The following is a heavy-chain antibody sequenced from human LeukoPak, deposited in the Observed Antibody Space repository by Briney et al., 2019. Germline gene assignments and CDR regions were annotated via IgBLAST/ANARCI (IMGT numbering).Heavy chain of an antibody. Sequence: ASVKVSCKASGYTFTNYGISWVRQAPGQGLEWMGWVNTYSGYTKDAQMFQGRLTMTTDTSTSTGYMELRSLRSDDTAMYYCARVSAVGGISSFDYWGQGTLVTVSS. V-gene: IGHV1-18*01. CDR1: GYTFTNYG. D-gene: IGHD2-15*01. J-gene: IGHJ4*02. CDR2: VNTYSGYT. CDR3: ARVSAVGGISSFDY.